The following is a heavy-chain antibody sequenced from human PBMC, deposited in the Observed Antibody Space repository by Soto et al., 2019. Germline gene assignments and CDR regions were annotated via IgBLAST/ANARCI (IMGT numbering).Heavy chain of an antibody. J-gene: IGHJ6*03. D-gene: IGHD3-10*01. V-gene: IGHV3-30*18. CDR1: GFTFSSYG. CDR2: ISYDGSNK. Sequence: GGSLRLSCAASGFTFSSYGMHWVRQAPGKGLEWVAVISYDGSNKYYADSVKGRFTISRDNSKNTLYLQMNSLRAEDTAVYYCAKDRDSYYYYMDVWGKGTTVTVSS. CDR3: AKDRDSYYYYMDV.